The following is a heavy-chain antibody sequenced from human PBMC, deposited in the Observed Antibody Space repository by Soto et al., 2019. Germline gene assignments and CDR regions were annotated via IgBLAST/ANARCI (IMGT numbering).Heavy chain of an antibody. CDR2: IYYSGST. CDR1: GGSISDFY. CDR3: ARVGGLAARTFDY. V-gene: IGHV4-59*01. J-gene: IGHJ4*02. D-gene: IGHD6-6*01. Sequence: PSETLSLTCTVSGGSISDFYWSWIRQPPGKGLEWIGYIYYSGSTNYNPSLKSRVTISVDTSKNQFSPNLRSMSPADTAVYYCARVGGLAARTFDYWGPGTLVTVS.